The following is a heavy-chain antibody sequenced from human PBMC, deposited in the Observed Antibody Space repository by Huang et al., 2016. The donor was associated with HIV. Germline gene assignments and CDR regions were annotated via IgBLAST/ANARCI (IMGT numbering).Heavy chain of an antibody. CDR3: ARVTTTVAGLDF. V-gene: IGHV3-30*14. J-gene: IGHJ4*02. Sequence: DFVRGRFTISRDNSKNILYLQLNSLTPADTSIYYCARVTTTVAGLDFWGQGALVTVSS. D-gene: IGHD6-19*01.